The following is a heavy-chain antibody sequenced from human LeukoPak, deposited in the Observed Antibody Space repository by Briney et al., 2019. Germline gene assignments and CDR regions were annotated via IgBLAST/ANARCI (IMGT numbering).Heavy chain of an antibody. Sequence: TETLSLTCTVSGGSISSYYWSWIRQPPGKGLEWIGYIYYSGSTNYNPSLKSRVTISVDTSKNQFSLKLSSVTAADTAVYYCARVLRFNYYDSSGYLHDALDIWGQGTMVTVSS. CDR1: GGSISSYY. CDR2: IYYSGST. V-gene: IGHV4-59*01. D-gene: IGHD3-22*01. CDR3: ARVLRFNYYDSSGYLHDALDI. J-gene: IGHJ3*02.